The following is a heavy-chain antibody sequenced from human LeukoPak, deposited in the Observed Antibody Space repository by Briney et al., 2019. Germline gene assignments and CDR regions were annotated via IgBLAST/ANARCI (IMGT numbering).Heavy chain of an antibody. J-gene: IGHJ4*02. V-gene: IGHV3-7*01. CDR1: GFTFSSYW. Sequence: GGSLRLSCAASGFTFSSYWMSWVRQAPGKGLEWVANIKQDGSEKYYVDSVKGRFTISRDNSKNTLYLQMNSLRAEDTAVYYCAKGTGGSCYGGTVDYWGQGTLVTVSS. D-gene: IGHD2-15*01. CDR2: IKQDGSEK. CDR3: AKGTGGSCYGGTVDY.